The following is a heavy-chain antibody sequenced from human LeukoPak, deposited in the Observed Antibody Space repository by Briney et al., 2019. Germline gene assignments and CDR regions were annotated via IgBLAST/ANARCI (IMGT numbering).Heavy chain of an antibody. V-gene: IGHV3-30*02. Sequence: PGGSLRLSCAASGFTFSSYSMNWVRQAPGKGLEWVAFIRYDGSNKYYADSVKGRFTISRDNSKNTLYLQMNSLRAEDTAVYYCAKDVGYYDSSGYSSFDYWGQGTLVTVSS. CDR1: GFTFSSYS. D-gene: IGHD3-22*01. CDR2: IRYDGSNK. J-gene: IGHJ4*02. CDR3: AKDVGYYDSSGYSSFDY.